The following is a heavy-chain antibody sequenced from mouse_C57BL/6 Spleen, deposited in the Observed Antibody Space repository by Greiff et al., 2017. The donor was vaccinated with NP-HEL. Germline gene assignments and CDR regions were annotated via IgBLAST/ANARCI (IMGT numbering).Heavy chain of an antibody. V-gene: IGHV1-55*01. Sequence: QVQLQQSGAELVKPGASVKMSCKASGYTFTSYWITWVKQRPGQGLDWIGDIYPGSGSTNYNEKFKGKATLAVDTSSSTAYLQLSSLTSEDSAVYYCARQLYAMDYWGQGTSVTVSS. J-gene: IGHJ4*01. D-gene: IGHD3-1*01. CDR1: GYTFTSYW. CDR3: ARQLYAMDY. CDR2: IYPGSGST.